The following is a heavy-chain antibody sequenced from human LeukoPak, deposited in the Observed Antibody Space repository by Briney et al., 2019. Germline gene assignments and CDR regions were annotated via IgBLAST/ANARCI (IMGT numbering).Heavy chain of an antibody. V-gene: IGHV3-23*01. Sequence: PGGSLRLSCAASGFTFSSYSMVWVRQAPGKGRECVSSISSGGETTYYADSGKGRFPISRDNSKNTLYLQMNSLTAQDTALYYCAKDCDGCMMSFDKWGQGRLVTVSS. J-gene: IGHJ4*02. CDR1: GFTFSSYS. D-gene: IGHD2-8*01. CDR3: AKDCDGCMMSFDK. CDR2: ISSGGETT.